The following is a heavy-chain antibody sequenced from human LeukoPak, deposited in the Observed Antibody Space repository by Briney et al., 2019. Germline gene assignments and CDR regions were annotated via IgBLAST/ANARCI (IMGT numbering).Heavy chain of an antibody. CDR2: ISSSSSYI. V-gene: IGHV3-21*01. D-gene: IGHD5-18*01. J-gene: IGHJ4*02. Sequence: GGSLRLPCAASGFTFSSYSMNWVRQAPGKGLEWVSSISSSSSYIYYADSVKGRFTISRDNAKNSLYLQMNSLRAEDTAVYYCARDSYGYTPPDYWGQGTLVTVSS. CDR1: GFTFSSYS. CDR3: ARDSYGYTPPDY.